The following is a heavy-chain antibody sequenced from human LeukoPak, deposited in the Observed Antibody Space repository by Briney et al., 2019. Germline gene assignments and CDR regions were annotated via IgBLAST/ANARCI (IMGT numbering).Heavy chain of an antibody. Sequence: ASVKVSCKASGYTFTSYGISWVRQAPGQGLEWMGWISACNGNTNYAQKLQGRVTMTTDTSTSTAYMELRSLRSDDTAVYYCARSGRLWFGERNFDYWGQGTLVTVSS. D-gene: IGHD3-10*01. V-gene: IGHV1-18*01. CDR3: ARSGRLWFGERNFDY. CDR2: ISACNGNT. J-gene: IGHJ4*02. CDR1: GYTFTSYG.